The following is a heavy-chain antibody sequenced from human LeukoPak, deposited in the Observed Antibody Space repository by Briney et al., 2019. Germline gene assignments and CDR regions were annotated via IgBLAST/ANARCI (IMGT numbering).Heavy chain of an antibody. D-gene: IGHD3-3*01. CDR3: ARDPTYDFWRGYDY. J-gene: IGHJ4*02. CDR2: IDPNSGGT. CDR1: GYTFTGYY. Sequence: ASVKVSCKASGYTFTGYYMHWVRQAPGQGLEWMGWIDPNSGGTNYAQKFQGRVTMTRDTPISTAYMELSRLRSDDTAVYYCARDPTYDFWRGYDYWGQGTLVTVSS. V-gene: IGHV1-2*02.